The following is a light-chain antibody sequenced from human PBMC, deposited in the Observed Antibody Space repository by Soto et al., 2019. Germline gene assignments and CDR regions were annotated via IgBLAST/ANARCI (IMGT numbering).Light chain of an antibody. Sequence: EIVITQSPSTLSVSPGERATLSCRASQYINTRLAWYQHRPGQAPRLLIYQTSIRAAGIPARFSASGSGTDFTLTISDVQPEDFALYYCHQRQSWPRTFGQGTKVDI. CDR3: HQRQSWPRT. CDR2: QTS. CDR1: QYINTR. V-gene: IGKV3D-15*03. J-gene: IGKJ1*01.